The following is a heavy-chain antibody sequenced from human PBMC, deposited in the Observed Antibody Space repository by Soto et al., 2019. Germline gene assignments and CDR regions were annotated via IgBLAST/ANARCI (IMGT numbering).Heavy chain of an antibody. D-gene: IGHD6-19*01. J-gene: IGHJ5*02. Sequence: SETLSLTCTVSGAALSSGGYFYTCVRQPPGKGLEWLGYIYYSGGTNYNPSLKSRVTIALDKSKSQFSLRLISVTAADTAVYYCTREQSDDNYFDPWGQGTLVTVSS. CDR1: GAALSSGGYF. CDR3: TREQSDDNYFDP. V-gene: IGHV4-61*08. CDR2: IYYSGGT.